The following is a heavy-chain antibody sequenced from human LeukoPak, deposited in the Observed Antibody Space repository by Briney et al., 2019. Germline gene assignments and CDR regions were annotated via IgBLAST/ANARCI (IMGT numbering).Heavy chain of an antibody. CDR2: IYSGGDT. Sequence: GSLRLSCAASGFTVSSNDMSWVRQAPGKGLEWVSVIYSGGDTYYADSVKGRFIISRDNYKNTMYLQMNSLRVEDTALYYCARAQGYFDWDYYFDYWGQGTLVTVSS. CDR3: ARAQGYFDWDYYFDY. CDR1: GFTVSSND. V-gene: IGHV3-53*01. D-gene: IGHD3-9*01. J-gene: IGHJ4*02.